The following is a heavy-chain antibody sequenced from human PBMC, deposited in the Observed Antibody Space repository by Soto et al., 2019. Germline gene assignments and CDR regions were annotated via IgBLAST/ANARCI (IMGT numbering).Heavy chain of an antibody. Sequence: QVQVVESGGGVVQPGRSLRLSCAASGFTCNTCAMHWVRQAPGKGLEWVALISYDASHTDYADSVKGRFTISRDSSDNTLSLIMNSLRPEDTAVYYCAKSSGKYYPESRVMHVLGQGITVTVSS. D-gene: IGHD1-26*01. CDR1: GFTCNTCA. V-gene: IGHV3-30*18. J-gene: IGHJ6*02. CDR3: AKSSGKYYPESRVMHV. CDR2: ISYDASHT.